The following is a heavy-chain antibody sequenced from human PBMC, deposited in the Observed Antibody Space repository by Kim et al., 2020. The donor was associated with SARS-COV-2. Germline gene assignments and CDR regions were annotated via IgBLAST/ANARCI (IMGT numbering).Heavy chain of an antibody. J-gene: IGHJ4*02. D-gene: IGHD1-26*01. CDR2: INAGNGNT. V-gene: IGHV1-3*01. CDR1: GYTFTSYA. CDR3: AREGEWELPYQCYFDY. Sequence: ASVKVSCKASGYTFTSYAMHWVRQAPGQRLEWMGWINAGNGNTKYSQKFKSRVTITKDTSASTAYMELSSLRTEDTAVYYCAREGEWELPYQCYFDYWGQGTRVTVSS.